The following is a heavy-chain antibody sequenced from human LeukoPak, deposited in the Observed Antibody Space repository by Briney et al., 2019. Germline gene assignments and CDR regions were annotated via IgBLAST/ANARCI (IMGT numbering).Heavy chain of an antibody. Sequence: PGGSLRLSCAASGFTFSSYSMSWVRQAPGRGLEWVSSISSSSSYIYYADSVKGRFTISRDNAKNSLYLQMNSLRPEDTAVYYCVRGATAVTRHLDYWGQGTLVTVSS. V-gene: IGHV3-21*01. J-gene: IGHJ4*02. D-gene: IGHD4-23*01. CDR1: GFTFSSYS. CDR3: VRGATAVTRHLDY. CDR2: ISSSSSYI.